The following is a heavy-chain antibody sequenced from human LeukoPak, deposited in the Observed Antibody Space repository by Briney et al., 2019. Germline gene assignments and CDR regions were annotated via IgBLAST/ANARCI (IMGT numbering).Heavy chain of an antibody. CDR1: GFTDSRNY. Sequence: GGSLRLSCAASGFTDSRNYISWVRQAPGRGLEWVSVIYSGGTTYYADSVKGRFTISRDISKNTLYLQMNSLTAEDTAVYFCARGGYSYGSQYYFDYWGQGTLVTVFS. CDR2: IYSGGTT. V-gene: IGHV3-53*01. D-gene: IGHD3-16*02. J-gene: IGHJ4*02. CDR3: ARGGYSYGSQYYFDY.